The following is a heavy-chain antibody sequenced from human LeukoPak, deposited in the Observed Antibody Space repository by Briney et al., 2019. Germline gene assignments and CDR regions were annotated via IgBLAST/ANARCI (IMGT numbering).Heavy chain of an antibody. CDR1: GDSVSSNSFY. Sequence: SETLSLTCTVSGDSVSSNSFYWSWIRQPAGKGLEWIGHIYFSGSTSYNPSLKSRVTISVDTSKHQFSLKLSSVTAADTAVYYCSFNLGSGSYAFDIWGQGTMVTVSS. CDR2: IYFSGST. D-gene: IGHD3-10*01. CDR3: SFNLGSGSYAFDI. J-gene: IGHJ3*02. V-gene: IGHV4-61*10.